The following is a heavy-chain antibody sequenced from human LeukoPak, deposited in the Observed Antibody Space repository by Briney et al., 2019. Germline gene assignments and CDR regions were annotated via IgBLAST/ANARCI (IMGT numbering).Heavy chain of an antibody. V-gene: IGHV3-21*01. J-gene: IGHJ4*02. CDR1: GFTFSTSA. CDR3: ARDPERYLRTGKFDY. D-gene: IGHD5/OR15-5a*01. CDR2: INSYSSHI. Sequence: TGGSLRLSCAASGFTFSTSAMNWVRQVPGKGLDWVSSINSYSSHIYYAASVRGRFTVSRDNARNSVFLQMNSLTAEDTAVYYCARDPERYLRTGKFDYWGQGTLVTVSS.